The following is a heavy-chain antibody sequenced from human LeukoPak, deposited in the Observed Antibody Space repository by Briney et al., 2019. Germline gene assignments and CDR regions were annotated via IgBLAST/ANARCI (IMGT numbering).Heavy chain of an antibody. Sequence: ASVKVSCKASGYTFTGYYMHWVRQAPGQGPEWMGRINPNSGGTNYAQKFQGRVTMTRDTSISTAYMELSRLRSDDTAVYYCARVVDTAMVTMVDWGQGTLVTVSS. CDR2: INPNSGGT. CDR1: GYTFTGYY. V-gene: IGHV1-2*06. D-gene: IGHD5-18*01. CDR3: ARVVDTAMVTMVD. J-gene: IGHJ4*02.